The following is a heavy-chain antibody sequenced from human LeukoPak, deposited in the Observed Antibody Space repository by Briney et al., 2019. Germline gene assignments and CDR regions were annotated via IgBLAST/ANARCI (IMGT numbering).Heavy chain of an antibody. V-gene: IGHV4-31*03. CDR1: GGSISSDTYY. Sequence: SETLSLTCTVSGGSISSDTYYWSWIRQHPGKGLEWIGYIHYSGTTYYNPSLKSRLTISIDTSKNLFSLKLSSVTVADTAVYYCATCMLRGSERWFDPWGQGTLVTVSS. D-gene: IGHD3-10*01. CDR3: ATCMLRGSERWFDP. CDR2: IHYSGTT. J-gene: IGHJ5*02.